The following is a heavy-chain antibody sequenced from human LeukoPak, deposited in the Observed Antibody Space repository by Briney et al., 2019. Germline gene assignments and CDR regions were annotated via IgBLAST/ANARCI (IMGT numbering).Heavy chain of an antibody. CDR1: GGSFSGYY. V-gene: IGHV4-34*01. CDR2: INHSGST. Sequence: SETLSLTCAVYGGSFSGYYWSWIRQPPGKGLEWIGEINHSGSTNYNPSLKSRVTISVDTFKNQFSLKLSSVTAADTAVYYCARRRIRYFDWLSTTSRNWFDPWGQGTLVTVSS. D-gene: IGHD3-9*01. J-gene: IGHJ5*02. CDR3: ARRRIRYFDWLSTTSRNWFDP.